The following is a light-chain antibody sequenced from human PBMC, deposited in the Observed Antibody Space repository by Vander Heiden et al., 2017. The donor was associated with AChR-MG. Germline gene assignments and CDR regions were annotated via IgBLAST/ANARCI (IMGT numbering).Light chain of an antibody. CDR1: QSVLDNSNNKNN. Sequence: DIVMTQSPDSLAVALGERATINCKSSQSVLDNSNNKNNLAWYQQKPGQPPKLFIYWASIREFGVPDRFSGSASGTDFSLTISSLHAEDVAVYYCQQEDGSPRTFGQRTKVEIK. CDR3: QQEDGSPRT. CDR2: WAS. J-gene: IGKJ1*01. V-gene: IGKV4-1*01.